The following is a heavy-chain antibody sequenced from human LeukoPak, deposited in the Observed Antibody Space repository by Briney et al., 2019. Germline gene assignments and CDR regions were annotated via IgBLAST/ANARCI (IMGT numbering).Heavy chain of an antibody. CDR2: IRYDGSNK. CDR3: AKAVVPAATREYFQH. CDR1: GLTFSSYG. Sequence: GGSLRLSCAASGLTFSSYGMHWVRQAPGKGLEWVAFIRYDGSNKYYADSVKGRFTISRDNSKNTLYLQMNSLRAEDTAVYYCAKAVVPAATREYFQHWGQGTLVTVSS. J-gene: IGHJ1*01. D-gene: IGHD2-2*01. V-gene: IGHV3-30*02.